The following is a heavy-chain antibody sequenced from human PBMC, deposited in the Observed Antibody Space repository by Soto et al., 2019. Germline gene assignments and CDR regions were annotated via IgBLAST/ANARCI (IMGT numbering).Heavy chain of an antibody. CDR2: ISYGGSNK. CDR1: GFTFTNYA. CDR3: AKHQTYYLYAMDV. D-gene: IGHD2-21*01. Sequence: QVQLVESGGGVVQPGRSLRLSCAASGFTFTNYAMHWVRQAPGKGLEWVALISYGGSNKNYADSVKGRFTISRDNSKNTLYLQMNSLIADDKAVYYCAKHQTYYLYAMDVWGQGTTVTVSS. J-gene: IGHJ6*02. V-gene: IGHV3-30*18.